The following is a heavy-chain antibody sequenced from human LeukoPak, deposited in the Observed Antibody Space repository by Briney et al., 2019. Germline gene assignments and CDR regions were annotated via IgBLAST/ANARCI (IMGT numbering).Heavy chain of an antibody. CDR3: ARDDYGGNSGMAY. D-gene: IGHD4-23*01. CDR1: GFTVSSNY. CDR2: IYSGGST. V-gene: IGHV3-66*01. J-gene: IGHJ4*02. Sequence: GGSLRLSCAASGFTVSSNYMSWVRQAPGKGLEWVSVIYSGGSTYYADSVKGRFTISRDNSKNTLYLQMNSLRAEDTAVYYCARDDYGGNSGMAYWGQGTLVTVSS.